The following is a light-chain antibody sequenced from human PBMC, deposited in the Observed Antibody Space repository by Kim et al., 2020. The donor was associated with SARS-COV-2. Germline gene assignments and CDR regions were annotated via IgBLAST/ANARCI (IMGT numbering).Light chain of an antibody. Sequence: LSPGERAPLSCRASQSVGSYLAWYQQKPGQAPRLLIYDASNRATAIPDRFTGSGSGTDFTLTISSLEPEDCAVYFCQQRNDWPQTFGQGTKVDIK. CDR2: DAS. V-gene: IGKV3-11*01. J-gene: IGKJ1*01. CDR1: QSVGSY. CDR3: QQRNDWPQT.